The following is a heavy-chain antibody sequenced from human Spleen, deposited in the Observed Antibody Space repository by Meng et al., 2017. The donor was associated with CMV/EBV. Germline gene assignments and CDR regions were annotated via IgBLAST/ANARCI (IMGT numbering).Heavy chain of an antibody. Sequence: TVSGGSISSSSSYWGWIRQPPGKGLEWIGSIYYSGSTYYNPSLKSRVTISVDTSKNQFSLKLSSVTAADTAVYYCARHLEWLLDFDYWGQGTLVTVSS. CDR2: IYYSGST. CDR1: GGSISSSSSY. CDR3: ARHLEWLLDFDY. V-gene: IGHV4-39*01. D-gene: IGHD3-3*01. J-gene: IGHJ4*02.